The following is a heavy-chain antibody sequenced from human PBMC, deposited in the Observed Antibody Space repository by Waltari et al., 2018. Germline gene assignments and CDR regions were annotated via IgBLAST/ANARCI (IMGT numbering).Heavy chain of an antibody. CDR1: GFTFSRSW. J-gene: IGHJ4*02. V-gene: IGHV3-7*01. CDR3: ATVEWYRMDY. D-gene: IGHD3-3*01. Sequence: EVQLVESGGGLVQPRGSLRISCAASGFTFSRSWMTWVRQAPGRGLEWVANIREDGIEGYYVDSVKGRFTISRDNTKNARFLQMNSLRAEDTAAYYCATVEWYRMDYWGQGTLVTVSS. CDR2: IREDGIEG.